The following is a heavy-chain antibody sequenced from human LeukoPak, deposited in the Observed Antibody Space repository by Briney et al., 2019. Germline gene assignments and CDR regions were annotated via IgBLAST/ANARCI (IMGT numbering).Heavy chain of an antibody. CDR2: ISSSISTV. D-gene: IGHD2-15*01. V-gene: IGHV3-48*02. CDR3: ARGCSPGTCSPFDY. J-gene: IGHJ4*02. CDR1: GFTFSSYA. Sequence: GGSLRLSCAASGFTFSSYAMNWVRQAPGKGLEWVSYISSSISTVYYAGSVRGRFTISRDNAKNSLYLQMNSLRDEDTAVYYCARGCSPGTCSPFDYWGQGTLVTVSS.